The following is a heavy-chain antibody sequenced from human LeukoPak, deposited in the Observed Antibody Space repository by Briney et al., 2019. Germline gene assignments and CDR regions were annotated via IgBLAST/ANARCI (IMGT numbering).Heavy chain of an antibody. D-gene: IGHD3-22*01. J-gene: IGHJ4*02. CDR1: GFTFSSYG. CDR3: ARDLYYYDSSGYYSNYFDY. CDR2: ISYDGSNK. V-gene: IGHV3-30*03. Sequence: GGSLRLSCAASGFTFSSYGMHWVRQAPGKGLEWVAVISYDGSNKYYADSVKGRFTISRDNSKNTLYLQMNSLRAEDTAVYYCARDLYYYDSSGYYSNYFDYWGQGTLVTVSS.